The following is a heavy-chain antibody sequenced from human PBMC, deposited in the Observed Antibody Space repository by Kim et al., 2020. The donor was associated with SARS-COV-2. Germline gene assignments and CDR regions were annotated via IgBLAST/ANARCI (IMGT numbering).Heavy chain of an antibody. J-gene: IGHJ2*01. CDR1: RFTFSSYA. D-gene: IGHD2-2*01. CDR2: IFGSGHGT. CDR3: AKNVHVTSVTFLWYFDL. Sequence: GGSLRLSCVASRFTFSSYAMTWVRQAPGKGLEWVSTIFGSGHGTYYADSVKGRFIVSRDNSKNTLYLQMNNLRADDTAIYYCAKNVHVTSVTFLWYFDLWGRGTWVTVPS. V-gene: IGHV3-23*01.